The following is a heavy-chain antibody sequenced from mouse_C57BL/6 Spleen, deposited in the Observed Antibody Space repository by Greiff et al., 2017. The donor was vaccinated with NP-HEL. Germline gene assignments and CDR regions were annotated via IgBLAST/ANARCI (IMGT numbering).Heavy chain of an antibody. CDR2: IHPNSGST. D-gene: IGHD1-1*01. J-gene: IGHJ1*03. Sequence: QVQLQQPGAELVKPGASVKLSCKASGYTFTSYWMHWVKQRPGQGLEWIGMIHPNSGSTNYNEKFKSKATLTVDKSSSTAYMQLSSLTSEDSAVYFCARSSIDYGSSTSYWYFDVWGTGTTVTVSS. V-gene: IGHV1-64*01. CDR3: ARSSIDYGSSTSYWYFDV. CDR1: GYTFTSYW.